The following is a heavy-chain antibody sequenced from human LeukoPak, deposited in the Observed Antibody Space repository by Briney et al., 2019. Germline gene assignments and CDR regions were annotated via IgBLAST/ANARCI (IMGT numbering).Heavy chain of an antibody. Sequence: GGSLRLSCAASGFTFRNYDMFWVRQAPGKGLEWVSDISGGGSNTYYADSVKGHFTISRDNSKNTLYLQMNSLRAEDTAVYYCVKRADSGGYPFDYWGQGTLVTVSS. V-gene: IGHV3-23*01. CDR3: VKRADSGGYPFDY. J-gene: IGHJ4*02. CDR1: GFTFRNYD. D-gene: IGHD3-22*01. CDR2: ISGGGSNT.